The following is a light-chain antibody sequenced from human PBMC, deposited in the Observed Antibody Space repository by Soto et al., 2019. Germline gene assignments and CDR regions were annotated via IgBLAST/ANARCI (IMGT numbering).Light chain of an antibody. V-gene: IGKV1-16*02. CDR2: AAS. CDR1: QDISNH. CDR3: QQYKSYPVS. J-gene: IGKJ4*01. Sequence: DIQMTQSPSSLSASVGDRVTITCRASQDISNHLAWFQQKPGKAPKSLISAASSLQSGVPSKFSGSGSGTDFTLTISSLQPEDVATYYCQQYKSYPVSFGGGTKVEIK.